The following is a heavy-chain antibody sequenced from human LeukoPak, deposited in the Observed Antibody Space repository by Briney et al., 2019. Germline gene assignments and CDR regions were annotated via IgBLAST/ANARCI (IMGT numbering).Heavy chain of an antibody. Sequence: GGSLRVSCAASGFTFSSYSMNWVRQAPGKGLEWVSSISSSSSYIYYADSVKGRFTISRDNAKNSLYLQMNSLRAEDTAVYYCAKEKYSSGCYDYWGQGTLVTVSS. J-gene: IGHJ4*02. CDR1: GFTFSSYS. D-gene: IGHD6-19*01. CDR3: AKEKYSSGCYDY. V-gene: IGHV3-21*01. CDR2: ISSSSSYI.